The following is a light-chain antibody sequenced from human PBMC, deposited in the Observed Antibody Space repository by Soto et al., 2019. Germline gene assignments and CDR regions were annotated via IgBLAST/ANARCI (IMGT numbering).Light chain of an antibody. CDR2: GAS. CDR1: QIIGSW. J-gene: IGKJ3*01. Sequence: DIQMTQSPSSVSASIGDRVTITCRASQIIGSWLAWYQQKPGRAPTLLIYGASSLQSGVPSRFSGSGSGTDFTLTITSLQAEDSATYYCQQANSFPFTFGPGTKVEIK. CDR3: QQANSFPFT. V-gene: IGKV1-12*02.